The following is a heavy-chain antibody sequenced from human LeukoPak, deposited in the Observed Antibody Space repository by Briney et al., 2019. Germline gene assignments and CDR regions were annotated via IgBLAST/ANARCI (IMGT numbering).Heavy chain of an antibody. V-gene: IGHV4-30-4*01. CDR3: ASFSSHPARGNDAFDI. Sequence: PSQTLSLTCTVPGGSISSGDYYWGWIRQPPGKGLEWIGYIYYSGSTYYNPSLKSRVTISVDTSKNQFSLKLSSVTAADTAVYYCASFSSHPARGNDAFDIWGQGTMVTVSS. J-gene: IGHJ3*02. CDR1: GGSISSGDYY. D-gene: IGHD2-2*01. CDR2: IYYSGST.